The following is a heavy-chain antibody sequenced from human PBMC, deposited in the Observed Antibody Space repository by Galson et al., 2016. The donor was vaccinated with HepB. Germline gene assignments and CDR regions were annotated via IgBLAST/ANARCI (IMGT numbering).Heavy chain of an antibody. CDR3: AKDHGNRWLNNWFDP. J-gene: IGHJ5*02. V-gene: IGHV3-53*01. CDR2: LYSGGST. CDR1: GFIVSSND. Sequence: SLRLSCAASGFIVSSNDMSWVRQAPGKGLEWVSVLYSGGSTYYADSVKGRFTISRDNSENTLYLQMNSLRDEDTAVYYCAKDHGNRWLNNWFDPWGQGTLVTVSS. D-gene: IGHD6-19*01.